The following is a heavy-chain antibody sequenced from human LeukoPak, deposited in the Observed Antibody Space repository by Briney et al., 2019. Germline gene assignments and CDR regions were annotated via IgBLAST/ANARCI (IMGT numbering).Heavy chain of an antibody. CDR3: ASGYCSSTSCYRMDFYYYGMDV. D-gene: IGHD2-2*02. CDR1: GGTFSSYA. CDR2: IIPILGIA. J-gene: IGHJ6*02. V-gene: IGHV1-69*04. Sequence: ASVKVSCKASGGTFSSYAISWVRQAPGQGLEWMGRIIPILGIANYAQKFQGRVTITADKSTSTAYMELSSLRSDDTAVYYCASGYCSSTSCYRMDFYYYGMDVWGQGTTVTVSS.